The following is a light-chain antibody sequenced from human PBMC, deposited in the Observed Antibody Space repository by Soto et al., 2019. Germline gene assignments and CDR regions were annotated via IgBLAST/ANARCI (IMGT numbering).Light chain of an antibody. V-gene: IGKV1-5*03. Sequence: DIQMTQSPSTLPASVGDRVTITCRASQSISSWLAWYQQQPGKAPKLLIYKSSILENGVPSRFSGGGSGTEFTLTISSLQPDDFATYYCQQYGAFGQGTKVDIK. CDR2: KSS. CDR3: QQYGA. CDR1: QSISSW. J-gene: IGKJ1*01.